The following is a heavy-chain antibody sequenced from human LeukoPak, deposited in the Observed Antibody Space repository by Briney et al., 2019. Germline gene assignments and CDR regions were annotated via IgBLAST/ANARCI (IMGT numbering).Heavy chain of an antibody. CDR3: AREVVSGPSYFDS. CDR1: GFTFSSYA. D-gene: IGHD3-10*01. J-gene: IGHJ4*02. Sequence: GGSLRLSCEASGFTFSSYAMHWVRQAPGKGLEWVAVISYDGDDGSNIYYADSVKGRFTISRDNSKSTLYLQMNSLRPEDTAVYYCAREVVSGPSYFDSWGQGTLVTVSS. CDR2: ISYDGDDGSNI. V-gene: IGHV3-30-3*01.